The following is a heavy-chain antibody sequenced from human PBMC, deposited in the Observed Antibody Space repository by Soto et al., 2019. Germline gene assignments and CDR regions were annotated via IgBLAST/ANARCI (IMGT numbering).Heavy chain of an antibody. D-gene: IGHD6-19*01. CDR2: MRAYNGNT. V-gene: IGHV1-18*01. CDR3: ARDRGVAPPVAGNTHYYYYMDV. Sequence: QDQLVQSGVEVKKPGASVKVSCKASGYSFTNYGITWVRQAPGQGFEWMGWMRAYNGNTNYAQKFQGRVTLTTDASTSTAYLELRSLRSDDTAVYYCARDRGVAPPVAGNTHYYYYMDVWGKGTTVTVSS. CDR1: GYSFTNYG. J-gene: IGHJ6*03.